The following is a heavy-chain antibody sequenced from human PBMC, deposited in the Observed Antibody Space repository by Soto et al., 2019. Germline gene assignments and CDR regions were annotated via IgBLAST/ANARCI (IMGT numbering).Heavy chain of an antibody. D-gene: IGHD4-17*01. J-gene: IGHJ4*02. Sequence: SETLSLTCAVYGGSFSGYYWSWIRQPPGKGLEWIGEINHSGSTNYNPSLKSRVTISVDTSKNQFSLKLSSVTAADTAVYYCARAYYGAPGVFDYWGQGTLVTVSS. V-gene: IGHV4-34*01. CDR2: INHSGST. CDR1: GGSFSGYY. CDR3: ARAYYGAPGVFDY.